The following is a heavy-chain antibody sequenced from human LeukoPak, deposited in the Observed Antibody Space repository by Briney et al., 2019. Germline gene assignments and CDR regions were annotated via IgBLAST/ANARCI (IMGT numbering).Heavy chain of an antibody. J-gene: IGHJ1*01. D-gene: IGHD2-21*02. Sequence: ASVKVSCKASGGTFSSYAISWVRQAPGQGLEWMGRIIPILGIANYAQKFQGRVTITADKSTSTAYMELSSLRSEDTAVYYCARCSGDCYGEYFQHWGQGTLVTVSS. CDR3: ARCSGDCYGEYFQH. CDR1: GGTFSSYA. CDR2: IIPILGIA. V-gene: IGHV1-69*04.